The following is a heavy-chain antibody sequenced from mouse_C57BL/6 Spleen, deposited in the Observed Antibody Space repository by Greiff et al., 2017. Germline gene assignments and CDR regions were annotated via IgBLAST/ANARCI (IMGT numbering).Heavy chain of an antibody. V-gene: IGHV1-64*01. J-gene: IGHJ1*03. CDR2: IHPNSGST. CDR3: ATCGSSPHWYFEG. Sequence: QVQLQQPGAELVKPGASVKLSCKASGYTFTSYWMHWVKQRPGQGLEWIGMIHPNSGSTNYNEKFKSKATLTVDKSSSTAYMQLSSLTSEDSAVYYCATCGSSPHWYFEGWGTGTTVTVSS. D-gene: IGHD1-1*01. CDR1: GYTFTSYW.